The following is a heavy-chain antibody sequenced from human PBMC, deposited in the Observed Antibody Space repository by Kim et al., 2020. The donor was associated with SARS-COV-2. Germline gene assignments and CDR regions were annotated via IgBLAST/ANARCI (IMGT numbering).Heavy chain of an antibody. CDR3: VVMVLTVIQVEYFHH. V-gene: IGHV1-69*13. CDR2: IIPILGTT. D-gene: IGHD2-21*02. Sequence: SVKVSCKTSGGTFTNYAISWVRQAPGQGLEWLGGIIPILGTTNYAPKFQGRLTITAGESTSAAYMELSSLRSEDTAVYYCVVMVLTVIQVEYFHHWGQG. J-gene: IGHJ1*01. CDR1: GGTFTNYA.